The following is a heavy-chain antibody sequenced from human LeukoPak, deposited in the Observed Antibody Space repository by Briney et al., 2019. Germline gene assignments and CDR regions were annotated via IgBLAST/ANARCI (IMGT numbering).Heavy chain of an antibody. V-gene: IGHV1-46*04. CDR2: ISPSGDYT. Sequence: ASVKVSCKAPGGTFSSYAISWVRQAPGQGLEWMGIISPSGDYTRYAQKLQGRASMTLDTSTSTVYMELNSLESEDTAMYYCARDNSGWSVDYWGQGTLVTVTS. CDR1: GGTFSSYA. CDR3: ARDNSGWSVDY. D-gene: IGHD6-19*01. J-gene: IGHJ4*02.